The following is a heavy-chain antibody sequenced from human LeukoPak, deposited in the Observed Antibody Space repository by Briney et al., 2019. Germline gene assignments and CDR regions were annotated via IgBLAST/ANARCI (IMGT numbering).Heavy chain of an antibody. J-gene: IGHJ3*02. CDR2: TNSDGSST. V-gene: IGHV3-74*01. CDR3: ARRALVRDAFDI. CDR1: GFTLSSYW. D-gene: IGHD6-6*01. Sequence: PGGSLRLSCAASGFTLSSYWMHWVRQAPGKGLVWVSRTNSDGSSTSYADSVKGRFTISRDNAKNSLYLQMNSLRAEDTAVYYCARRALVRDAFDIWGQGTMVTVSS.